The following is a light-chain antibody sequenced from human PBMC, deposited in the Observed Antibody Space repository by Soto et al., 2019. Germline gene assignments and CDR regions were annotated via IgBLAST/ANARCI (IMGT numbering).Light chain of an antibody. CDR2: DAS. CDR1: QSVSSY. J-gene: IGKJ4*01. CDR3: QQRSNWAGLT. Sequence: EIVLTQSPATLSLSPGERATLSCRASQSVSSYLAWYQQKPGQAPRLLIYDASNRATGIPARFSGSGSGTDFTLTISSLEPEDFAFYYCQQRSNWAGLTFGGGTKVEIK. V-gene: IGKV3-11*01.